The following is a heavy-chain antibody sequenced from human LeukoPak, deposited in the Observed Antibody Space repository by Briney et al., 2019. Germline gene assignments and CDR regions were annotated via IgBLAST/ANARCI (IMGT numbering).Heavy chain of an antibody. CDR2: SSGIVGST. V-gene: IGHV3-23*01. D-gene: IGHD3-3*01. J-gene: IGHJ4*02. Sequence: GGSLRLSCAASGFTFSSDAMSWVRQAPGKGGEWVSASSGIVGSTYYADSVKGRFTISRDNSKNSLYLQINSLRAEDTAVYYCANHHYDFWSGSINWGQGTLVTVSS. CDR3: ANHHYDFWSGSIN. CDR1: GFTFSSDA.